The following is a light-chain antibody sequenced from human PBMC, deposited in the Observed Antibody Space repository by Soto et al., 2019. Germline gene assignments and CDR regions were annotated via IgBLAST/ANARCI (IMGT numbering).Light chain of an antibody. CDR2: GAS. CDR1: KSVSSSY. V-gene: IGKV3-20*01. CDR3: QRYRTS. Sequence: EIVLTQSPGTLSLSPGERATLSCRASKSVSSSYLAWYQQKPGQAPRQLIYGASSRATGIPDRFSCSGSGTDFTLPITRLEPEDFAVYYCQRYRTSFGGGTRVEIK. J-gene: IGKJ4*01.